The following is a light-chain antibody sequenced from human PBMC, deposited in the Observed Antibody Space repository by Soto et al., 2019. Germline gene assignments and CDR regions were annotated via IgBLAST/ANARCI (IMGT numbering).Light chain of an antibody. CDR1: QSISSTY. CDR3: QQYGGSLT. J-gene: IGKJ4*01. CDR2: GAS. Sequence: EIGLTQSPVPMSLSPGERATLSCMASQSISSTYLAWYQQKRGQAPRLLIYGASSRATGIPDRFSGSGSGTDFTLTISRLEPEDFALYYCQQYGGSLTFGGGTKVDTK. V-gene: IGKV3-20*01.